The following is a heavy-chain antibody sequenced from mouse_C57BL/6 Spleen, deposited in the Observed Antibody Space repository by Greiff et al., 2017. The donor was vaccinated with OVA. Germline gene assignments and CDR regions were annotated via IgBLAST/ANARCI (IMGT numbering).Heavy chain of an antibody. V-gene: IGHV10-1*01. CDR3: VRHGRRLWYIDV. Sequence: EVQLVESGGGLVQPKGSLKLSCAASGFSFNTYAMNWVRQAPGKGLEWVARIRSKSNNYATSYADSVKDRFTISRDDSESMLYLQMNNLKTEDTAMYYCVRHGRRLWYIDVWGTGTTVTVSS. D-gene: IGHD1-1*01. CDR2: IRSKSNNYAT. CDR1: GFSFNTYA. J-gene: IGHJ1*03.